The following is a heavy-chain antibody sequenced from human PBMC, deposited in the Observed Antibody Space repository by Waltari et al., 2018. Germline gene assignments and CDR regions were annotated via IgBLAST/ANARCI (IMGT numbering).Heavy chain of an antibody. V-gene: IGHV1-2*02. Sequence: QLVQSGAEVKKPGASVKVSCKASGYTFTGYYMHWVRQAPGQGLGWMGWINPNSGGTNYAQKFQGRVTMTRDTSISTAYMELSRLRSDDTAVYYCARDASYYDFWSGYSHRIYGYYYGMDVWGQGTTVTVSS. J-gene: IGHJ6*02. CDR2: INPNSGGT. CDR3: ARDASYYDFWSGYSHRIYGYYYGMDV. CDR1: GYTFTGYY. D-gene: IGHD3-3*01.